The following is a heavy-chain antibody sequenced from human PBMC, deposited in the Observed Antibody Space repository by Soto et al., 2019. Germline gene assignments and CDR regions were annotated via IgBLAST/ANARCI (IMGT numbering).Heavy chain of an antibody. CDR2: IYYSGST. D-gene: IGHD6-19*01. CDR1: GGSISSYY. CDR3: ARDSGGVWYFDY. J-gene: IGHJ4*02. Sequence: PSETLSLTCTVSGGSISSYYWSWILQPPGKGLEWIGYIYYSGSTNYNPSLKSRVTISVDTSKNQFSLKLSSVTAADTAVYYCARDSGGVWYFDYWGQGTLVTVSS. V-gene: IGHV4-59*01.